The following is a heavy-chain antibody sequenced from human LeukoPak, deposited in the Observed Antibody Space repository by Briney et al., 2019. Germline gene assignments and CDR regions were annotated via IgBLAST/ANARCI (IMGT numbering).Heavy chain of an antibody. CDR2: INHSGST. Sequence: SETLSLTCAVYGGSFSGYYWSWIRQPPGKGLEWIGEINHSGSTNYNPSLKSRVTISVDTSKNQFSLKLSSVTAADTAVYYCARAHDYVWGGYRPHSLTEYFQHWGQGTLVTVSS. V-gene: IGHV4-34*01. J-gene: IGHJ1*01. CDR3: ARAHDYVWGGYRPHSLTEYFQH. CDR1: GGSFSGYY. D-gene: IGHD3-16*02.